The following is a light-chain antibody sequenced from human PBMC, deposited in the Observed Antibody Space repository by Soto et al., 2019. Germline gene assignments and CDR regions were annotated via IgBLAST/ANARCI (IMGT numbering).Light chain of an antibody. V-gene: IGKV1-39*01. CDR3: QQSYSIPYT. J-gene: IGKJ2*01. Sequence: DIQMTQSASSLSASVGDRVTITCRASQSISSNLNWHQQKPGKAPKVLIYAASSLQSGVPSRFSGSGFGTDFTLTISSLQPEDFATYYCQQSYSIPYTFGQGTKLEIK. CDR2: AAS. CDR1: QSISSN.